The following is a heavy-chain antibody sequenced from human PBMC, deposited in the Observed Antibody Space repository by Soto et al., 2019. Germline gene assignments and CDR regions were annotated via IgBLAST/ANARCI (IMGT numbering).Heavy chain of an antibody. CDR3: ERDYGAADGTSDFDI. D-gene: IGHD6-13*01. V-gene: IGHV3-21*01. Sequence: PGGSLRLSCAASGFTFSSYSMNWVRQAPGKGLEWVSSISSSSSYIYYADSVKGRFTISRDNAKNSLYLQMNSLRAEDTAVYYCERDYGAADGTSDFDIWGQGTVVTVSS. J-gene: IGHJ3*02. CDR1: GFTFSSYS. CDR2: ISSSSSYI.